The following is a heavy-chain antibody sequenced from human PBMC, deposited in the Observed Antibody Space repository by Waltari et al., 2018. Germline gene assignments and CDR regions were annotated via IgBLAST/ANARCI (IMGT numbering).Heavy chain of an antibody. Sequence: QVQLVQSGAAVKKPGSSVKVSCKASGGTFSSYAISWVRQAPGQGLEWMGGSIPIFGTANYAQKFQGRVTITADESTSTAYMELSSLRSEDTAVYYCATPSYYYDSSGYLLDYWGQGTLVTVSS. V-gene: IGHV1-69*01. CDR2: SIPIFGTA. CDR3: ATPSYYYDSSGYLLDY. CDR1: GGTFSSYA. J-gene: IGHJ4*02. D-gene: IGHD3-22*01.